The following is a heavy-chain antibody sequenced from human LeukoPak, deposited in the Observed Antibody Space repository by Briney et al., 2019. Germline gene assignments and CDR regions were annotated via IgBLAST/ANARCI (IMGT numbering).Heavy chain of an antibody. CDR3: ARSFGELFRNDY. V-gene: IGHV3-11*01. CDR2: ISSSDSII. D-gene: IGHD3-10*01. J-gene: IGHJ4*02. CDR1: GFTFSDYY. Sequence: PGGTLRLSCALSGFTFSDYYMSSIRQSPGKEVEGGSYISSSDSIIYYATSVKCRFTISSHNTNNSIYSHSSSPRSQDTAGHYFARSFGELFRNDYWGQGTLVTVSS.